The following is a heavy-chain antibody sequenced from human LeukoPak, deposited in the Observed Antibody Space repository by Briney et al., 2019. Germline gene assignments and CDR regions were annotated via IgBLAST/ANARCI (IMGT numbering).Heavy chain of an antibody. V-gene: IGHV3-23*01. Sequence: GGSLRLSCAASGFTFSNYAMSWVRQAPGKGLEWVSVIHGSGGSTYYADSVKGRFTISRDNSKNTLYLQMNSLRAEDTAVYYCAKDASHSRNGWYVSEYWGRGTLVTVSS. CDR1: GFTFSNYA. CDR2: IHGSGGST. CDR3: AKDASHSRNGWYVSEY. J-gene: IGHJ4*02. D-gene: IGHD6-19*01.